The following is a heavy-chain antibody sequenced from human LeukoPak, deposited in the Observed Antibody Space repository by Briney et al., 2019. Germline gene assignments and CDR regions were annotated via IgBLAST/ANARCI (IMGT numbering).Heavy chain of an antibody. D-gene: IGHD1-26*01. CDR2: ISAYNGNT. CDR3: ARDFPGRVGAGGFDYYYYMDV. J-gene: IGHJ6*03. V-gene: IGHV1-18*01. Sequence: GASVKVSCKASGYTFTSYGISWVRQAPGQGLEWMGWISAYNGNTNYAQKLQGRVTMTTDTSTSTAYMELRSLRSDDTAVYYCARDFPGRVGAGGFDYYYYMDVWGKGTTVTVSS. CDR1: GYTFTSYG.